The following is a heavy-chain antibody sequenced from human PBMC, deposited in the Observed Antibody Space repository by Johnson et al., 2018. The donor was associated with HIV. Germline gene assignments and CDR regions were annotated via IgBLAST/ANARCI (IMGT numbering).Heavy chain of an antibody. CDR1: GFIFNSYG. D-gene: IGHD5-24*01. J-gene: IGHJ3*02. CDR3: ARACRDGYTCDAFDI. CDR2: IFSGGTT. Sequence: QVQLVESGGGLVKPGGSLRLSCAASGFIFNSYGMHWVRQAPGKGLEWVSVIFSGGTTYYADSVKGRFIISRDNSKNTLYLQMNSLRAEDTAVYYCARACRDGYTCDAFDIWGQGTMVTVSS. V-gene: IGHV3-NL1*01.